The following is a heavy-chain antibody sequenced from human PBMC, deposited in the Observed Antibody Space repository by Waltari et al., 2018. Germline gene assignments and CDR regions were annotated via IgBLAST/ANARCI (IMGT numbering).Heavy chain of an antibody. J-gene: IGHJ4*02. V-gene: IGHV4-59*01. CDR2: IYYSGST. Sequence: QVQLQESGPGLVKPSETLSLPCTVSGDSISNSYWSWIRQPPGKGLEWIGYIYYSGSTNYNPSLKSRVTISVDTSKNQFSLKLSSVTAADTAVYYCARDLTYWGQGTLVTVSS. CDR1: GDSISNSY. CDR3: ARDLTY.